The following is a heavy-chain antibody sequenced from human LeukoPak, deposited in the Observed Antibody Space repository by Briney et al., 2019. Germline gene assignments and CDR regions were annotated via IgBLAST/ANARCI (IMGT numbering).Heavy chain of an antibody. CDR1: GYTFTAYY. J-gene: IGHJ6*02. CDR2: INPNSGAT. Sequence: ASVRVSCKASGYTFTAYYMHWVRQAPGQGLEWVGWINPNSGATNYAQNSQGRVTMTADTSISTAYLDLSRLRSDDSAVYYCARDPIVQAGYYYGMDVWGQGTTVTVSS. V-gene: IGHV1-2*02. CDR3: ARDPIVQAGYYYGMDV. D-gene: IGHD2/OR15-2a*01.